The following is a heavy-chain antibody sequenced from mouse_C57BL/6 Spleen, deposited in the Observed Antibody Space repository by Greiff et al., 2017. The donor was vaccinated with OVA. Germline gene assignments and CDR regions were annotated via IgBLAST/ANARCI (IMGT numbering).Heavy chain of an antibody. V-gene: IGHV1-82*01. CDR1: GYAFSSSW. CDR2: IYPGDGDT. D-gene: IGHD4-1*01. CDR3: ARGAGTGYFDV. J-gene: IGHJ1*03. Sequence: QVQLQQSGPELVKPGASVKISCKASGYAFSSSWMNWVKQRPGKGLEWIGRIYPGDGDTNYNGKFKGKATLTADKSSSTAYMQFSSLTSEDSAVYFCARGAGTGYFDVWGTGTTVTVSS.